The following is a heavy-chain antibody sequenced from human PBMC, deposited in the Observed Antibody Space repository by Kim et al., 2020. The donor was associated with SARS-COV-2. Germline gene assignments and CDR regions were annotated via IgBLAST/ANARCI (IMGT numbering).Heavy chain of an antibody. Sequence: ASVKVSCKASGYTFTSYAMHWVRQAPGQRLEWMGWINAGNGNTKYSQKFQGRVTITRDTSASTAYMELSSLRSEDTAVYYCARKQWELGWFDPWGQGTLVTVSS. V-gene: IGHV1-3*01. CDR2: INAGNGNT. CDR1: GYTFTSYA. J-gene: IGHJ5*02. CDR3: ARKQWELGWFDP. D-gene: IGHD1-26*01.